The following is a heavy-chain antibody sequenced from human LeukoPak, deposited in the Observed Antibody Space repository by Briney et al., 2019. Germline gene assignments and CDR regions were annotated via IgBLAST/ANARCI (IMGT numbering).Heavy chain of an antibody. D-gene: IGHD2-15*01. CDR2: INPNNGGT. Sequence: GASVKVSCKASGYSFTDYYMYWVRQAPGQGLEWMGWINPNNGGTNYPQKFQGRVTMTRDTSISTAYMELSRLTSDDTAIYYCARADRKLLLTFFNYWGQGTLVTVSS. CDR3: ARADRKLLLTFFNY. J-gene: IGHJ4*02. V-gene: IGHV1-2*02. CDR1: GYSFTDYY.